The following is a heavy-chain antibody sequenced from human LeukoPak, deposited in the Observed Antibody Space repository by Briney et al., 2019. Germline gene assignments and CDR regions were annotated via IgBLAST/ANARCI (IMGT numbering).Heavy chain of an antibody. Sequence: LETLSLTCTVSGGSITNYYWSWIRQPPGKGLEWIGFSYYNGNTNYNPSLKSRVTISVDMSKNQFSLSLRSVTAADTAVYYCARRSGIAVAGAFDYWGQGTLVTVSS. J-gene: IGHJ4*02. CDR1: GGSITNYY. V-gene: IGHV4-59*01. CDR3: ARRSGIAVAGAFDY. D-gene: IGHD6-19*01. CDR2: SYYNGNT.